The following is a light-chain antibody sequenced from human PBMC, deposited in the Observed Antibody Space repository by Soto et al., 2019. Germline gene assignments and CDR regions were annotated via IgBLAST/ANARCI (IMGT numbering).Light chain of an antibody. J-gene: IGKJ1*01. CDR2: GAS. V-gene: IGKV3-20*01. CDR1: QSVSSIY. Sequence: EIVFTHSPGTLSXSPGERSXLXSRASQSVSSIYLAWYQQKPGQAPRLLIYGASNRATGIPDRFSGSGSGTDFTLTISRLEPEDFAVYYCQQYGSSGTFGQGTKV. CDR3: QQYGSSGT.